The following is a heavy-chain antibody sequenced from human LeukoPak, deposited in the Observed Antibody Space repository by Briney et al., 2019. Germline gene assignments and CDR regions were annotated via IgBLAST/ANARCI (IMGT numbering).Heavy chain of an antibody. V-gene: IGHV4-4*02. Sequence: SETLSLTCAVSGGSLSGSNWWSWVRQPPGKGLEWIGEIYHSGSTNYNPSLKSRVTISVDKSKNQFSLKLSSVTAADTAVYYCARETSGYGRIYYFDYWGQGTLVTVSS. CDR1: GGSLSGSNW. J-gene: IGHJ4*02. CDR2: IYHSGST. D-gene: IGHD5-12*01. CDR3: ARETSGYGRIYYFDY.